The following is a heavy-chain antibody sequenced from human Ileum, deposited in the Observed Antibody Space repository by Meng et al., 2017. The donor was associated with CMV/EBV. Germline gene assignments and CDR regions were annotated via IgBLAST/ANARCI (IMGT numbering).Heavy chain of an antibody. CDR1: GFPFSTYS. V-gene: IGHV3-23*03. Sequence: GESLKISCSGSGFPFSTYSMSWVRPAPGKGLEWVSIIYGRSTATYYADAVKGRFTSYRDNSRNTVYLQMNSLGADDTAVYYCAKDKTPDDLFSFDFWGRGTQVTVSS. J-gene: IGHJ4*02. CDR2: IYGRSTAT. CDR3: AKDKTPDDLFSFDF. D-gene: IGHD1-1*01.